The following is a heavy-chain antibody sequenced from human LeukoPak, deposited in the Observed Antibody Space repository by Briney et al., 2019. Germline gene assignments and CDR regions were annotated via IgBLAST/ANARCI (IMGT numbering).Heavy chain of an antibody. CDR1: GYTFTGFY. Sequence: ASVRVSCKASGYTFTGFYIHWVRQAPGQGLEWMGWINPYSGGTNYAQKFQGRVSMSGDTSHSTAYMELSRLKSDDTAVYYCAKEGVIRDFDYWGQGTLVTVSS. CDR2: INPYSGGT. D-gene: IGHD3-16*02. J-gene: IGHJ4*02. V-gene: IGHV1-2*02. CDR3: AKEGVIRDFDY.